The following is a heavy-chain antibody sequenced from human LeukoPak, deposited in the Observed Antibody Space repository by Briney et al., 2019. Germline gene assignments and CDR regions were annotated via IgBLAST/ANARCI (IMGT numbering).Heavy chain of an antibody. D-gene: IGHD3-22*01. CDR3: GRWGYFDSGNYFVVDY. CDR1: GDSIRSYY. V-gene: IGHV4-59*01. Sequence: SSETPSLTCIVSGDSIRSYYWNWIRQAPGKALEWIGHIHNNGDSAYNFSLKSRVTISMDTSKNQFSLKLSSVTAADTAVYYCGRWGYFDSGNYFVVDYWGQGTVVTVSS. CDR2: IHNNGDS. J-gene: IGHJ4*02.